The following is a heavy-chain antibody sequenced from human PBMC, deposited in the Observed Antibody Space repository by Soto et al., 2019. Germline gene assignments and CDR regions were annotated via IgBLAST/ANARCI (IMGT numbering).Heavy chain of an antibody. CDR3: TTVLPTPLLYYYYYGMDV. J-gene: IGHJ6*02. Sequence: GGSLSLSCAASGFTFSNAWMNWVRQAPGKGLEWVGRIKSKTDGGTTDYAAPVKGRFTISRDDSKSTLYLQLNNLKTEDTAVYYCTTVLPTPLLYYYYYGMDVWGQGTTVTVSS. CDR2: IKSKTDGGTT. V-gene: IGHV3-15*07. CDR1: GFTFSNAW. D-gene: IGHD2-15*01.